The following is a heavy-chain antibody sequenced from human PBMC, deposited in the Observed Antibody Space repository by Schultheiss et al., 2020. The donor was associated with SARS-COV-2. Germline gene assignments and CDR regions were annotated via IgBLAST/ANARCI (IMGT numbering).Heavy chain of an antibody. Sequence: GGSLRLSCAASGFTVSSNYMSWVRQAPGKGLEWVSAISMSGGSTYYADSVKGRFTISRDNAKNTLYLQMNSLRAEDTAVYYCAKSYNDFAGYYYGMDVWGQGTTVTVSS. CDR2: ISMSGGST. CDR1: GFTVSSNY. D-gene: IGHD3-3*01. CDR3: AKSYNDFAGYYYGMDV. J-gene: IGHJ6*02. V-gene: IGHV3-53*05.